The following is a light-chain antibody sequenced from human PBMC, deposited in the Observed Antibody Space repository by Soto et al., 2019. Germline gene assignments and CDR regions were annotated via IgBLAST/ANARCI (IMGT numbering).Light chain of an antibody. Sequence: EIVMTQSRATLSVSPGERATLSCRASQSVSSNLAWYQQKPGQAPRLLIYGASTRATGIPARFSGSRSGTEFTLTISSLQSEDFAVYYCQQYNNWPPGTFGQGTKVEIK. J-gene: IGKJ1*01. CDR1: QSVSSN. V-gene: IGKV3-15*01. CDR2: GAS. CDR3: QQYNNWPPGT.